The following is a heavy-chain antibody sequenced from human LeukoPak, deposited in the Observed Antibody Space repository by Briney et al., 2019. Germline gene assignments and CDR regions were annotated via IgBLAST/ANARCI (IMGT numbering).Heavy chain of an antibody. D-gene: IGHD2-15*01. CDR2: ISGSGGSA. Sequence: GGSLRLSCAASGFTFSSYAMSWVRQAPGKGLEWVSAISGSGGSAYYADSVKGRFTTSRDNSKNTLYLQMNSLRAEDTAVYYCARGVGWTLDYWGQGTLVTVSS. J-gene: IGHJ4*02. V-gene: IGHV3-23*01. CDR3: ARGVGWTLDY. CDR1: GFTFSSYA.